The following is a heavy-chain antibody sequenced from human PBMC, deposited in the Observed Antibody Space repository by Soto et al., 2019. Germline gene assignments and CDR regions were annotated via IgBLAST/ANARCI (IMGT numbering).Heavy chain of an antibody. D-gene: IGHD6-6*01. V-gene: IGHV3-23*01. CDR3: AKWLSPHQQHLVVYSYYAMDV. CDR1: GFTFSNFG. Sequence: PWGSLRLSCAVSGFTFSNFGMSWVRQAPGKGLEWVSTISTRGGSTYYADSVKGRFTISRDNSNNTLFLQMNSLRAEDTAVYFCAKWLSPHQQHLVVYSYYAMDVWGQGTTVTVSS. CDR2: ISTRGGST. J-gene: IGHJ6*02.